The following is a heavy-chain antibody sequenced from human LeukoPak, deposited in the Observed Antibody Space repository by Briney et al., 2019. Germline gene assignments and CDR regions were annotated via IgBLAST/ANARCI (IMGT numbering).Heavy chain of an antibody. V-gene: IGHV4-39*01. CDR3: ARLMTTVTTLVVGLDY. CDR2: IYYSGST. Sequence: SETLSLTCTVSGGSISSSSYYWGWIRQPPGKGREWIVSIYYSGSTYYNPSLKSRVTISVDTSKNQFSLKLSSVTAADTAVYYCARLMTTVTTLVVGLDYWGQGTLVTVSS. CDR1: GGSISSSSYY. J-gene: IGHJ4*02. D-gene: IGHD4-17*01.